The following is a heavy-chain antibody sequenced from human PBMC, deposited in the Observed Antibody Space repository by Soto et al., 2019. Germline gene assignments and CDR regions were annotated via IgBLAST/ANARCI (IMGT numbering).Heavy chain of an antibody. CDR1: GGSISSSNW. J-gene: IGHJ4*02. CDR3: ARGVRYFDY. CDR2: IYYGGST. V-gene: IGHV4-4*02. D-gene: IGHD3-10*01. Sequence: SETLSLTCAVSGGSISSSNWWSWVRQPPGKGLEWIGEIYYGGSTNYNPSLKSRVTISVDTSKNQFSLKLSSVTAADTAVYYCARGVRYFDYWGQGTLVTVSS.